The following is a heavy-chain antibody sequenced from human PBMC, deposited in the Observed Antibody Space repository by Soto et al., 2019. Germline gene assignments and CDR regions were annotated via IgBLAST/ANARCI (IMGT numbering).Heavy chain of an antibody. J-gene: IGHJ3*01. D-gene: IGHD5-12*01. CDR3: VREGRGSFDF. Sequence: PGGSLRLSCAASGFIFTNYAMNWVRQAPGKGLEWVSVIGGRGKSAYYADSVQGRFTISRDNSKNTLSLQMSSLTADDTAIYYCVREGRGSFDFWGRGTMVTVSS. CDR1: GFIFTNYA. CDR2: IGGRGKSA. V-gene: IGHV3-23*01.